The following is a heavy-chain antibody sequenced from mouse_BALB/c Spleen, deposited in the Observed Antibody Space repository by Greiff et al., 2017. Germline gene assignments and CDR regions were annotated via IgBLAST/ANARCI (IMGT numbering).Heavy chain of an antibody. Sequence: EVMLVESGGGLVKPGGSLKLSCAASGFTFSSYTMSWVRQTPEKRLEWVATISSGGSYTYYPDSVKGRFTISRDNAKNTLYLQMSSLMSEDTAMYYCTRDLYYGSSYRYFDVWGAGTTVTVSS. D-gene: IGHD1-1*01. CDR1: GFTFSSYT. V-gene: IGHV5-6-4*01. CDR2: ISSGGSYT. J-gene: IGHJ1*01. CDR3: TRDLYYGSSYRYFDV.